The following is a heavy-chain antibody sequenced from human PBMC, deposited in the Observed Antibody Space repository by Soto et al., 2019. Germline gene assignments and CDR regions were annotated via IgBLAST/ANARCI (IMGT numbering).Heavy chain of an antibody. D-gene: IGHD3-10*01. CDR3: ARKVPGSTTRPDYWYFDL. CDR2: ISGGGDAT. Sequence: EVQLLESGGGLVQPGGSLRRSCAASGFTFISYAMNWVRQAPGKGLQWVSAISGGGDATFYADSVKGRFTISRDNSRNTVTLQMNSLGADDTAVYYCARKVPGSTTRPDYWYFDLWGRGTLVTVSS. CDR1: GFTFISYA. V-gene: IGHV3-23*01. J-gene: IGHJ2*01.